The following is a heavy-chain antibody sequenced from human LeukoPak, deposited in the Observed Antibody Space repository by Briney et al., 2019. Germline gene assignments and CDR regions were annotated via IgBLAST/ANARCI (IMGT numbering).Heavy chain of an antibody. D-gene: IGHD6-19*01. CDR2: IWYDGSNA. CDR1: GFTFSSHA. Sequence: GGSLRLSCAASGFTFSSHAMHWVRQAPGKGLEWVAVIWYDGSNAHYADSVKGRFTISRDNSKNTLYLQMNNLRAEDTALYYCAKNQGQWLVPVDYWGQGTLVTVSS. J-gene: IGHJ4*02. CDR3: AKNQGQWLVPVDY. V-gene: IGHV3-33*06.